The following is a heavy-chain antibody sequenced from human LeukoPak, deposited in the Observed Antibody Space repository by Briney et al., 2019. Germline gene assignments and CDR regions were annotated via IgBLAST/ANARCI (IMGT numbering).Heavy chain of an antibody. Sequence: GESLKISCKGSGYSFTRYWIGRVRQMPGKGLEWMGIIYPGDSDTRYSPSFQGQVTISADKSISTAYLQWSSLKASDTAMYYCARPYYDSSGSYYFDYWGQGTLVTVSS. CDR3: ARPYYDSSGSYYFDY. D-gene: IGHD3-22*01. CDR2: IYPGDSDT. CDR1: GYSFTRYW. V-gene: IGHV5-51*01. J-gene: IGHJ4*02.